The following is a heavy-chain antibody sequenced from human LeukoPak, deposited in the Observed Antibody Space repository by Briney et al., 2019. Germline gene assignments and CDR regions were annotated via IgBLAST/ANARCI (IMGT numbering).Heavy chain of an antibody. V-gene: IGHV3-11*03. J-gene: IGHJ4*02. Sequence: GGSLRLSCAASGFTFSYYYMIWIRQAPGKGLEWVSYISSSSSYTNYADSVKGRFTISRDNAKNSLYLQMNSLRAEDTAVYYCATLYYYDSSGYYYGAPNFDYWGQGTLVTVSS. CDR2: ISSSSSYT. D-gene: IGHD3-22*01. CDR1: GFTFSYYY. CDR3: ATLYYYDSSGYYYGAPNFDY.